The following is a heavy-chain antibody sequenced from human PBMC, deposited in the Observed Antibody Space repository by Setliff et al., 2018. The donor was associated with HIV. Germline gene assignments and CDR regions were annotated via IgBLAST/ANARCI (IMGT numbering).Heavy chain of an antibody. CDR1: GNSTTSSDYY. CDR2: IYYSGTT. J-gene: IGHJ4*02. Sequence: SETLSLTCTVSGNSTTSSDYYWGWVRQPPGEGLEWIGSIYYSGTTYHNPSLKSRVTISVHTSKNLLSLSLISVTAADTAIYYCARRSGGYDMFFDSWGQGMLVTVSS. V-gene: IGHV4-39*01. CDR3: ARRSGGYDMFFDS. D-gene: IGHD5-12*01.